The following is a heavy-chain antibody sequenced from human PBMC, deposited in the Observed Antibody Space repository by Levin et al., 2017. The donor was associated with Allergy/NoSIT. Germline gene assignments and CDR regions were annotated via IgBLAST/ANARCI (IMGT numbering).Heavy chain of an antibody. Sequence: GEALKISCAASGFTFGSRDMHWVRQVAGGGLEWVSAIGTGGDTYYAGSVKGRFTISRENAANSLYLQMNTLRVEDTAVYYCARGQNIGNWNDWYFDVWGRGTLVTVSS. CDR2: IGTGGDT. D-gene: IGHD1-1*01. J-gene: IGHJ2*01. CDR1: GFTFGSRD. CDR3: ARGQNIGNWNDWYFDV. V-gene: IGHV3-13*01.